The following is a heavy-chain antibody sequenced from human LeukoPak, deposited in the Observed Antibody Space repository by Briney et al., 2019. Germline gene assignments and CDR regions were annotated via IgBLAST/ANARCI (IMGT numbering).Heavy chain of an antibody. CDR3: AKDRQDYDSGDYFDY. J-gene: IGHJ4*02. Sequence: GGSLRLSCAASGFTFSSYAMSWVRQAPGKGLEWGSAISGSGGSTYYADSVKGRFTISRDNSKNTLYLQMSSLRAEDTAVYYCAKDRQDYDSGDYFDYWGQGTLVTVSS. D-gene: IGHD3-22*01. CDR1: GFTFSSYA. CDR2: ISGSGGST. V-gene: IGHV3-23*01.